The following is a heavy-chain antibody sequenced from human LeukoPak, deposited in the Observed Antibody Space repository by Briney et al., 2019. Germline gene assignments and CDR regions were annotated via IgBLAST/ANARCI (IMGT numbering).Heavy chain of an antibody. CDR3: AKSARRYCSGGSCYYFDY. CDR2: IRYDGSNK. CDR1: GFTFSSYG. Sequence: PGGSLRLSCAASGFTFSSYGMHWVRQAPGKGREWGAFIRYDGSNKDYADSVKGRFTISRDNSKNTLYLQMNSLRAEDTAVYYCAKSARRYCSGGSCYYFDYWGQGTLVTVSS. D-gene: IGHD2-15*01. V-gene: IGHV3-30*02. J-gene: IGHJ4*02.